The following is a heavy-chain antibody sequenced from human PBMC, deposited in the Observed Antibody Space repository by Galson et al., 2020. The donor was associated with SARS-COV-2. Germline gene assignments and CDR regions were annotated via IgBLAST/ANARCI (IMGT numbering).Heavy chain of an antibody. D-gene: IGHD2-2*01. CDR2: IYDTGHT. V-gene: IGHV4-39*07. CDR3: AREGSSRRMDY. CDR1: GYRITDSSEY. Sequence: SETLSLTCIVSGYRITDSSEYWGWVRQSPKKGLEWIGSIYDTGHTVYNPSLRSRVTLSIDTSKNQFSLKLTSVTAADTAVYFCAREGSSRRMDYWGQGTQVTVSS. J-gene: IGHJ4*02.